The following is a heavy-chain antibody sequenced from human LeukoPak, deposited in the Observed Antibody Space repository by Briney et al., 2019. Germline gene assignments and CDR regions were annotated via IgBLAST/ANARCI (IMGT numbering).Heavy chain of an antibody. J-gene: IGHJ4*02. Sequence: PGGSLRLSCAASGFTFSSYSMNWVRQAPGKGLEWVSSISSSSSYIYYADSVKGRFTISRDNAKNSLYLQMNSLRAEDTAAYYCARVEGSSRVFDYWGQGTLVTVSS. CDR1: GFTFSSYS. V-gene: IGHV3-21*01. CDR3: ARVEGSSRVFDY. D-gene: IGHD6-13*01. CDR2: ISSSSSYI.